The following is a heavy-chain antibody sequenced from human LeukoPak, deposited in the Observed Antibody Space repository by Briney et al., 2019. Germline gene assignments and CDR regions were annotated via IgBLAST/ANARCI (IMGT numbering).Heavy chain of an antibody. CDR2: IGTAGDT. CDR1: GFTFSSYD. J-gene: IGHJ4*02. CDR3: ARAPTAGCSGGSCHLEPPDY. D-gene: IGHD2-15*01. V-gene: IGHV3-13*01. Sequence: GGSLRLSCAASGFTFSSYDMHWVRQATGKGLEWVSAIGTAGDTYYPGSVKGRFTISRENAKNSLYLQMNSLRAGDTAVYYCARAPTAGCSGGSCHLEPPDYWGPGTLVTVSS.